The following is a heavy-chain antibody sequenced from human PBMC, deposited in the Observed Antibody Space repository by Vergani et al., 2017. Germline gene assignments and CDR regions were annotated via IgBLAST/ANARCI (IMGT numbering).Heavy chain of an antibody. CDR3: AKDPAPAGYGMDV. D-gene: IGHD2-2*01. CDR2: IRSKAYGGTT. CDR1: GFTFGDYA. V-gene: IGHV3-49*04. J-gene: IGHJ6*02. Sequence: EVQLVESGGGLVQPGRSLRLSCTASGFTFGDYAMSWVRQAPGKGLEWVGFIRSKAYGGTTEYAASVKGRFTISRDDSKSIAYLQMNSLRAEDTAVYYCAKDPAPAGYGMDVWGQGTTVTVSS.